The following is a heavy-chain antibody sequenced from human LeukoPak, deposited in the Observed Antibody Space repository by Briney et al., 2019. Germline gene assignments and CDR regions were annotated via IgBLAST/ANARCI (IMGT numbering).Heavy chain of an antibody. D-gene: IGHD2-15*01. Sequence: SETLSLTCTVSGVSIISTNSYWGWIRQSPRTGLEWIGNIYSSGRTYYNPSLNSRVTISIDMSENQFSLKLIPVTAADTAVYYCARKREGPATGIDYWGQGTLVTVSS. CDR3: ARKREGPATGIDY. CDR1: GVSIISTNSY. J-gene: IGHJ4*02. V-gene: IGHV4-39*07. CDR2: IYSSGRT.